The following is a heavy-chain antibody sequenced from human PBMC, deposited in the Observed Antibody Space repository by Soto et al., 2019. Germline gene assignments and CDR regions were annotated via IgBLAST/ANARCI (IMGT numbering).Heavy chain of an antibody. CDR1: GGAFGGDF. V-gene: IGHV4-34*01. D-gene: IGHD3-16*01. CDR2: ITQSGSS. J-gene: IGHJ4*02. CDR3: ATGGGPTLDN. Sequence: SETLSLTCAVYGGAFGGDFWTWIRQSPGKGLEWIGEITQSGSSDYNPSLKSRVTISFDTSKSQFSLKLTSVTAADTAIYYCATGGGPTLDNWGLGTLVTVS.